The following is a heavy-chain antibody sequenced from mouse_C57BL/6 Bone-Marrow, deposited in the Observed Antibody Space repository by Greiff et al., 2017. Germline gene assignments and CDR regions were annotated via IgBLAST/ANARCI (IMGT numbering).Heavy chain of an antibody. CDR3: AKGICYSSRMGYFDV. CDR1: GYTFTSYW. CDR2: IDPSDSYT. J-gene: IGHJ1*03. D-gene: IGHD1-1*01. V-gene: IGHV1-69*01. Sequence: VQLQQPGAELVMPGASVKLSCKASGYTFTSYWMHWVKQRPGQGLEWIGEIDPSDSYTNYNQKFKGKSTLTVDKSSSTAYMQLSRLTSEDSEVYYCAKGICYSSRMGYFDVWGTGTTVTVSS.